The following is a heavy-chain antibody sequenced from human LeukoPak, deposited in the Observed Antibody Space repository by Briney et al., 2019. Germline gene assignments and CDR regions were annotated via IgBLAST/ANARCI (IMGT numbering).Heavy chain of an antibody. V-gene: IGHV1-2*02. CDR1: GYTFTGYY. Sequence: ASVKVSCKASGYTFTGYYMHWVRQAPGQGLEWMGWINPNSGGTNYAQKFQGRVTMTRDTSISTAYMELSRLRSDDTAVYYCAREPRYSDYDRVLDYWGQGTLVTVSS. CDR3: AREPRYSDYDRVLDY. D-gene: IGHD5-12*01. J-gene: IGHJ4*02. CDR2: INPNSGGT.